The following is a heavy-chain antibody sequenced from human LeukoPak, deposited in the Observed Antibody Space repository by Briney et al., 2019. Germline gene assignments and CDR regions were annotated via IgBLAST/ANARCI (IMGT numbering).Heavy chain of an antibody. J-gene: IGHJ5*02. CDR3: AGYCSSTSCLNGSDP. CDR2: ISGSGGST. Sequence: GGSLRLSCAASGFAFSSYAMSWVRQAPGKGLEWVSAISGSGGSTYYADSVKGRFTISRDNSKNTLYLQMNSLRAEDTAVYYCAGYCSSTSCLNGSDPWGQGTLVIVSS. CDR1: GFAFSSYA. V-gene: IGHV3-23*01. D-gene: IGHD2-2*01.